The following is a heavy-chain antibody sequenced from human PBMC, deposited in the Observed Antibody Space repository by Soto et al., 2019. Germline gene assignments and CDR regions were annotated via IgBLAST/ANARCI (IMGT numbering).Heavy chain of an antibody. CDR3: ARDGGRVWAAFDI. CDR2: IWYDGSNK. V-gene: IGHV3-33*01. D-gene: IGHD3-16*01. Sequence: QVQLVESGGGVVQPGRSLRLSCAASGFTFSSYGMHWVRQAPGKGLEWVAVIWYDGSNKYYADSVKGRFTISRDNSKNTLYLQMNSLRAEDTAVYYCARDGGRVWAAFDIWGQGTMVTVSS. J-gene: IGHJ3*02. CDR1: GFTFSSYG.